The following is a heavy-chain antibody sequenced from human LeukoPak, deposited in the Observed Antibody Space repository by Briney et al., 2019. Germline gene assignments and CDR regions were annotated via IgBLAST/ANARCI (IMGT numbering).Heavy chain of an antibody. CDR2: FDPEDGET. V-gene: IGHV1-24*01. CDR3: ATDVTMVRGAIPRDY. Sequence: ASVKVSCKASGYTFTSYYMHWVRQAPGKGLEWMGGFDPEDGETIYAQKFQGRVTMTEDTSTDTAYMELSSLRSEDTAVYYCATDVTMVRGAIPRDYWGQGTLVTVSS. CDR1: GYTFTSYY. D-gene: IGHD3-10*01. J-gene: IGHJ4*02.